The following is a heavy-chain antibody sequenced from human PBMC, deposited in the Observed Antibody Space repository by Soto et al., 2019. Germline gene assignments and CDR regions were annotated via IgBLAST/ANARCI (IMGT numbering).Heavy chain of an antibody. Sequence: SETLSLTCTVSGGSISSGGYYWSWIRQHPGKGLEWIGYIYYSGSTYYNPSLKSRVTISVDTSKNQFSLKLSSVTAADTAVYYCASMYYYDSSGYGTFDYWGPGTLVTVSS. J-gene: IGHJ4*02. D-gene: IGHD3-22*01. V-gene: IGHV4-31*03. CDR2: IYYSGST. CDR1: GGSISSGGYY. CDR3: ASMYYYDSSGYGTFDY.